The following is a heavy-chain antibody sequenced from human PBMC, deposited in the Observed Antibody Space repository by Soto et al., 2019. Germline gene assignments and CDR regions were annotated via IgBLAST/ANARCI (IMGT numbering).Heavy chain of an antibody. CDR1: GYSFTSYW. CDR3: ARLDGTMVRAGDFDP. CDR2: IDPSDSYT. V-gene: IGHV5-10-1*01. Sequence: EVQLVQSGAEVKKPGESLRISCKGSGYSFTSYWISWVRQMPGKGLEWMGRIDPSDSYTNYSPSFQGHVTISADKSISTAYLQLSSLKASDTAMYYCARLDGTMVRAGDFDPWGQGNLVTVSS. D-gene: IGHD3-10*01. J-gene: IGHJ5*02.